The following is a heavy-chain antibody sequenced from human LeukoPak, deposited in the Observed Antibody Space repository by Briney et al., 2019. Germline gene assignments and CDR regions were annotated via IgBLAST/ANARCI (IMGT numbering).Heavy chain of an antibody. J-gene: IGHJ4*02. Sequence: PSETLSLTCTVSGGSISDSSYYWDWIRQPPGKGLEWIGSIYYSGSTYYTPSLKSRVTISVDTSKNQFSLKLSSVTAADTAVYYCAREATHDDRGFDYWGQGTLVTVSP. D-gene: IGHD3-9*01. V-gene: IGHV4-39*02. CDR2: IYYSGST. CDR3: AREATHDDRGFDY. CDR1: GGSISDSSYY.